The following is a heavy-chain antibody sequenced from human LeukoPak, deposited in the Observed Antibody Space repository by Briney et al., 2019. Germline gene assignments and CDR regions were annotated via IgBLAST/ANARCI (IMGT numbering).Heavy chain of an antibody. D-gene: IGHD2/OR15-2a*01. CDR2: IYYSGGT. Sequence: PSGTLSLTCTVSGGSFSSSSYYWGWIRQPPGKGLEWIGSIYYSGGTYYNPSLKSRVTISVDTSKNQFSLKLSSVTAADTAVYYCARGAFETPFDYWGQGTLVTVSS. V-gene: IGHV4-39*07. CDR1: GGSFSSSSYY. J-gene: IGHJ4*02. CDR3: ARGAFETPFDY.